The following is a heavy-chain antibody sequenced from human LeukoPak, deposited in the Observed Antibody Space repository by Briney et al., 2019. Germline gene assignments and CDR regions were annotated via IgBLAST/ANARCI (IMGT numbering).Heavy chain of an antibody. CDR3: TTIHY. J-gene: IGHJ4*02. CDR1: TLTFSSYW. V-gene: IGHV3-30*03. CDR2: ISHDGSQA. Sequence: PGGSLRLSCAASTLTFSSYWMSWVRQAPGKGLEWMTTISHDGSQAYYADSVKGRLTISRDNSKNTFFLQMNNLRVEDTGVYYCTTIHYWGQGTLITVSS.